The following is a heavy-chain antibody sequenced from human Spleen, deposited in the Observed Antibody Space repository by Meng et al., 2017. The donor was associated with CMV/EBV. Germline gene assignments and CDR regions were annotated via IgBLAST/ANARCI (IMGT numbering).Heavy chain of an antibody. V-gene: IGHV3-23*01. CDR2: ISVSGGST. Sequence: ASGFPFSSYATHCVRQPPGKGLEWVSVISVSGGSTSYADSVQGRFTISRDNSKSTLYLQMNSLRAEDTAVYYCAKSTYSSSSRNFDSWGQGTLVTVSS. J-gene: IGHJ4*02. CDR1: GFPFSSYA. CDR3: AKSTYSSSSRNFDS. D-gene: IGHD6-6*01.